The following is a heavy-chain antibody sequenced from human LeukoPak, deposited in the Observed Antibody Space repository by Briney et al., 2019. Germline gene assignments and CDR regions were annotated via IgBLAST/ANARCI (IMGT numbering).Heavy chain of an antibody. Sequence: SVKVSCKASGGTFSSYAISWVRQAPGQGLEWMGGIIPIFGTANYAQKFQGRVTITADESASTAYMELSSLRSEDTAVYYCARGTTSGYSYGLLDYWGQGTLVTVSS. CDR2: IIPIFGTA. J-gene: IGHJ4*02. D-gene: IGHD5-18*01. V-gene: IGHV1-69*13. CDR3: ARGTTSGYSYGLLDY. CDR1: GGTFSSYA.